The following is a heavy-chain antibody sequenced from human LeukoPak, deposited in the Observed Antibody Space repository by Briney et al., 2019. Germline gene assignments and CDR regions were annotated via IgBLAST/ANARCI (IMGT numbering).Heavy chain of an antibody. CDR1: GFTFSSYG. Sequence: GGSLRLSCAASGFTFSSYGMHWVRQAPGKGLEWVAVISYDGSNKYYADSVKGRFTISRDNSKNTLYLQMNSLRAEDTAVYYCVRQLVSWGQGTLVTVSS. J-gene: IGHJ5*02. D-gene: IGHD3-10*01. CDR3: VRQLVS. CDR2: ISYDGSNK. V-gene: IGHV3-30*03.